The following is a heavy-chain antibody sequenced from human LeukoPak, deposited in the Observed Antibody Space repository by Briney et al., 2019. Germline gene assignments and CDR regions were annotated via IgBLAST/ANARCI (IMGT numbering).Heavy chain of an antibody. CDR1: GFTVSNNY. Sequence: PGGSLRLSCAASGFTVSNNYMIWVRQAPGKGLEWVSVIYGAGDTYYADSVKGRFTISRDNSKNTLFLQMNSLRGEDTAVYYCARDTPTLGTRYFEYWGQGTLVTVSS. CDR2: IYGAGDT. J-gene: IGHJ4*02. D-gene: IGHD2-15*01. V-gene: IGHV3-66*01. CDR3: ARDTPTLGTRYFEY.